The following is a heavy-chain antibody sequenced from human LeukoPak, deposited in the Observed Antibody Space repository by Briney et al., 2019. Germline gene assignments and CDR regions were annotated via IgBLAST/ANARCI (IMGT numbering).Heavy chain of an antibody. D-gene: IGHD6-19*01. V-gene: IGHV4-59*01. Sequence: SETLSLTCSVSGGSISSYYLSWIRQPPGKGLEWIGYIYYSGSTSYNPSLKSRVTMSVDTSKNQISLNLSSVTAADTAVYYCARVSSGWYGWYFDLWGRGTLVTVSS. J-gene: IGHJ2*01. CDR2: IYYSGST. CDR1: GGSISSYY. CDR3: ARVSSGWYGWYFDL.